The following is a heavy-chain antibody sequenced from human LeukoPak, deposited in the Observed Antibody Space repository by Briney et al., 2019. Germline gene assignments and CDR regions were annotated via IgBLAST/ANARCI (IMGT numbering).Heavy chain of an antibody. J-gene: IGHJ4*02. CDR2: INHSGST. CDR3: ARTGYSSGWYLY. V-gene: IGHV4-34*01. Sequence: SENLSLTCAVYGGSFSGYYWSWIRQPPGKGLEWIGEINHSGSTNYNPSLKSRVTISVDTSKNQFSLKLSSVTAADTAVYYCARTGYSSGWYLYWGQGTLVTVSS. CDR1: GGSFSGYY. D-gene: IGHD6-19*01.